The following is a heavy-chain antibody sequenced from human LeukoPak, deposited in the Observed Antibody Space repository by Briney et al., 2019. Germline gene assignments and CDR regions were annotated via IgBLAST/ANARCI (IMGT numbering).Heavy chain of an antibody. J-gene: IGHJ5*02. Sequence: SETLSLTCAVYGGSFSGCYWSWIRQPPGKGLEWIGEINHSGSTNYNPSLKSRVTISVDTSKNQFSLKLSSVTAADTAVYYCARVKGQDTAPWGQGTLVTVSS. CDR2: INHSGST. CDR1: GGSFSGCY. V-gene: IGHV4-34*01. CDR3: ARVKGQDTAP. D-gene: IGHD5-18*01.